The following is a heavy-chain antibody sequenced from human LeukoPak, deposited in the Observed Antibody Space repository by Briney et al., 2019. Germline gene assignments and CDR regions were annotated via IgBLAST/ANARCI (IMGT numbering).Heavy chain of an antibody. CDR3: ARGPRYCSGGSCLTDY. D-gene: IGHD2-15*01. V-gene: IGHV1-18*01. CDR1: GYTFTSYG. J-gene: IGHJ4*02. Sequence: GASVKVSCKASGYTFTSYGISWVRQAPGQGLEWMGWISAYNGNTNYAQKLQGRVTMTTDTSTSTAYMELRSLRSDDTAVYYCARGPRYCSGGSCLTDYWGQGTLVTVSS. CDR2: ISAYNGNT.